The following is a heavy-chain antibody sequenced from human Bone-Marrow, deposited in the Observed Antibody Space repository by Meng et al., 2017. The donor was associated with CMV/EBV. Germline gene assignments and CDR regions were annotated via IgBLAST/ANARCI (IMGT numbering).Heavy chain of an antibody. J-gene: IGHJ4*02. CDR1: GFTFDDYG. D-gene: IGHD3/OR15-3a*01. CDR2: IYSGGRT. CDR3: ARGLFEETWTATYFDY. V-gene: IGHV3-53*01. Sequence: GGSLRLSCAASGFTFDDYGMSWVRQAPGKGLEWVSDIYSGGRTYYADSVKGRFTISRDNSKNTLYLQMNSLRAEDTAVYYCARGLFEETWTATYFDYWGQGTLVTVSS.